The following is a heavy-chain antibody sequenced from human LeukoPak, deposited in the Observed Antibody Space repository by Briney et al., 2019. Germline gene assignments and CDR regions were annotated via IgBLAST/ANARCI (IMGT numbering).Heavy chain of an antibody. D-gene: IGHD3-22*01. CDR3: AADHSITMIGTLDY. CDR1: GGSISSYY. V-gene: IGHV4-59*01. CDR2: IYYSGST. J-gene: IGHJ4*02. Sequence: SETLSLTCTVSGGSISSYYWSWVRQPPGQGMERIGYIYYSGSTNYNPSLKSRVTISVDTSTNQLSLKLSSVTAADTAVYYCAADHSITMIGTLDYWGQGTLVTVSS.